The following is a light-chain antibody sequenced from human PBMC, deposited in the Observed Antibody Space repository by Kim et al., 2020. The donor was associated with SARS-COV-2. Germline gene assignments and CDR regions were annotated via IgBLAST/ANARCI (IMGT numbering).Light chain of an antibody. V-gene: IGLV3-1*01. CDR1: KLGDKY. J-gene: IGLJ2*01. CDR2: QDD. Sequence: SYELTQPPSVSVSPGQTASITCSGDKLGDKYTCWYQQKPGQYPVLVIYQDDKRRSGHPERFSGSNSGNTATLTISETQALDEADYSCQAWASNTPHVLFG. CDR3: QAWASNTPHVL.